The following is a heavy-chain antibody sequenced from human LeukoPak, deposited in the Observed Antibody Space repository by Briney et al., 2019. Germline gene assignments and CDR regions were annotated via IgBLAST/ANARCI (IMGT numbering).Heavy chain of an antibody. V-gene: IGHV1-69*04. Sequence: ASVKVSCKASGYTFTGYYMHWVRQAPGQGLEWMGRIIPILGIANYAQKFQGRVTITADKSTSTAYMELSSLRSEDTAVYYCARGDYEITMIGLDVWGQGTTVTVSS. CDR1: GYTFTGYY. D-gene: IGHD3-22*01. J-gene: IGHJ6*02. CDR2: IIPILGIA. CDR3: ARGDYEITMIGLDV.